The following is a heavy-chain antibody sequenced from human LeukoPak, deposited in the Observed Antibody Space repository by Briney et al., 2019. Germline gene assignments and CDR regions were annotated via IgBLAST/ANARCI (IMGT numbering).Heavy chain of an antibody. J-gene: IGHJ1*01. D-gene: IGHD2-15*01. V-gene: IGHV3-43*02. Sequence: GGSLRLSCAASGFTFDNYAIHWVRQVPGKSLEWVSLISADGRSTYYADSVKGRFAISRDNSKSSLYLQMRSLTTEDTAVYYCAKDSGWQLLRAEYFQHWGPGTLVTVSS. CDR2: ISADGRST. CDR1: GFTFDNYA. CDR3: AKDSGWQLLRAEYFQH.